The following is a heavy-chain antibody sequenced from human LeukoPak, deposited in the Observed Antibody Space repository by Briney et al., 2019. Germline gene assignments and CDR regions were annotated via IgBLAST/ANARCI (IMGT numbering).Heavy chain of an antibody. CDR2: VKGDGTST. J-gene: IGHJ4*02. D-gene: IGHD1-26*01. Sequence: PGGSLRLSCAASGFTFSSHWMHWVRQAPGKGPVWVSRVKGDGTSTAYADSVKGRFTISRDNAKNTLDLQMNSPRADDTAVYYCVRDGVGAPPFDYWGQGILVTVSS. V-gene: IGHV3-74*01. CDR1: GFTFSSHW. CDR3: VRDGVGAPPFDY.